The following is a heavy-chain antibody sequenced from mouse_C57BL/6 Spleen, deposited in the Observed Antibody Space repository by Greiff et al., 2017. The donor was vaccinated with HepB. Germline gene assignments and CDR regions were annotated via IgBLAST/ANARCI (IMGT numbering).Heavy chain of an antibody. CDR3: AKANWDAYAMDY. V-gene: IGHV1-64*01. D-gene: IGHD4-1*01. CDR1: GYTFTSYW. CDR2: IHPNSGST. Sequence: QVQLKQPGAELVKPGASVKLSCKASGYTFTSYWMHWVKQRPGQGLEWIGMIHPNSGSTNYNEKFKSKATLTVDKSSSTAYMQLSSLTSEDSAVYYCAKANWDAYAMDYWGQGTSVTVSS. J-gene: IGHJ4*01.